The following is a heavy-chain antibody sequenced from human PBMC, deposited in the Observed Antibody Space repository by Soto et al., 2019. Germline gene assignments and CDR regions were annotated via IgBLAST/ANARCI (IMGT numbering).Heavy chain of an antibody. D-gene: IGHD6-13*01. CDR3: ARIAAAGTNFDY. CDR1: GDSIRDYY. J-gene: IGHJ4*02. CDR2: IYNSGST. V-gene: IGHV4-59*01. Sequence: PSETLSLTCSVSGDSIRDYYWIWMRQPPGKGLEWIGYIYNSGSTNYNSSLKSRVSISLDTSMNQFSLKLTSVTAADTAVYYCARIAAAGTNFDYWGQGTLVTVSS.